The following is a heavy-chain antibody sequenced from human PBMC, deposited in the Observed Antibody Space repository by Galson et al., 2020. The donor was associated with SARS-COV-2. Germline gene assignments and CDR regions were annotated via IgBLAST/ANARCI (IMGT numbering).Heavy chain of an antibody. CDR2: IIPIFGTA. J-gene: IGHJ6*02. D-gene: IGHD6-6*01. V-gene: IGHV1-69*06. CDR1: GGTFSSYA. CDR3: ATPPPDRRIAAWGRAYYYYGMDV. Sequence: SVKVSCKASGGTFSSYAISWVRQAPGQGLEWMGGIIPIFGTANYAQKFQGRVTITADKSTSTAYMELSSLRSEDTAVYYCATPPPDRRIAAWGRAYYYYGMDVWGQGTTVTVSS.